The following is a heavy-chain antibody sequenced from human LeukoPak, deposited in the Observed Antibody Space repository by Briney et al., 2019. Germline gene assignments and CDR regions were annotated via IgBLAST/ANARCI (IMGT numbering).Heavy chain of an antibody. J-gene: IGHJ6*03. CDR3: ARGTPYSSSWYYYYYYYMDV. V-gene: IGHV1-8*01. Sequence: ASVKVSCKASGYTFTSYDINWVRQATGQGLEWMGWMNPNSGNTGYAQKFQGRVTMTRNTSISTAYMELSSLRSEDTAVYYCARGTPYSSSWYYYYYYYMDVWGKGTTVTVSS. D-gene: IGHD6-13*01. CDR1: GYTFTSYD. CDR2: MNPNSGNT.